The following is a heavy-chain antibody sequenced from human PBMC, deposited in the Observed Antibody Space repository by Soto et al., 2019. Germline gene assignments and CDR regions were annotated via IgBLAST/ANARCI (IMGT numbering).Heavy chain of an antibody. CDR3: ASELGYCSSTSCY. CDR1: GFTFSSYV. D-gene: IGHD2-2*01. J-gene: IGHJ4*02. V-gene: IGHV3-23*01. CDR2: ISGSGGST. Sequence: EVQLLESGGGLVQPGGSLRLSCAASGFTFSSYVMSWVRQAPGKGLEWVSAISGSGGSTYYADSVKGRFTISRDNSKNTLYLQMNSLRAEDTAVYYCASELGYCSSTSCYWGQGTLVTVSS.